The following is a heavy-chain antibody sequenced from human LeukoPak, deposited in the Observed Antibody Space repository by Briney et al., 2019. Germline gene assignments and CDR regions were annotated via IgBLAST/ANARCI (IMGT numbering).Heavy chain of an antibody. J-gene: IGHJ4*02. V-gene: IGHV1-46*01. CDR3: AREGVIASYLGY. D-gene: IGHD2-21*01. CDR1: GYTFSTYY. Sequence: ASVKVSCKASGYTFSTYYIHWVRQAPGQGLEWMGVINPSGGATRYEQKFPGRLTMTTDMSTTTVHMELNSLRSEDTAVYYCAREGVIASYLGYWGQGTLVTVSS. CDR2: INPSGGAT.